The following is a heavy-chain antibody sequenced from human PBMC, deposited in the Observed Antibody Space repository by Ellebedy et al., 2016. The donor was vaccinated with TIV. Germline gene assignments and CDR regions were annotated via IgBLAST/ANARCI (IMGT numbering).Heavy chain of an antibody. V-gene: IGHV3-30-3*01. CDR1: GFIFSSFA. Sequence: GGSLRLSCAASGFIFSSFAMFWVRQAPGKGLEWVAVISNDGNKKLYADSVKGRFTLSRDTSKSTVYLQMDSLRSEDTAVYYCARDASTSAYLDSWGQGALVIVSS. J-gene: IGHJ4*02. CDR2: ISNDGNKK. CDR3: ARDASTSAYLDS.